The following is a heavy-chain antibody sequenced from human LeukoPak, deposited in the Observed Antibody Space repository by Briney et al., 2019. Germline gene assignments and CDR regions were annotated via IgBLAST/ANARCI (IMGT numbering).Heavy chain of an antibody. V-gene: IGHV4-38-2*02. D-gene: IGHD2-2*01. CDR2: FSHSGTT. CDR1: GYPITSFHY. Sequence: SETLSLTCAVSGYPITSFHYWGWIRQPPGKGLEWIGSFSHSGTTCYNPSLKSRVTILVDTSKNQFSLNLSSVTAADTAVYYCAREDCSSSSCQYYYYYMDVWGKGTTVTVSS. J-gene: IGHJ6*03. CDR3: AREDCSSSSCQYYYYYMDV.